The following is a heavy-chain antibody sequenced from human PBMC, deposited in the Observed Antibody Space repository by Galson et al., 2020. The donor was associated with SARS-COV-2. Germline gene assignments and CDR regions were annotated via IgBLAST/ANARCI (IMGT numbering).Heavy chain of an antibody. CDR1: GFTFSSYE. Sequence: GGSLRLSCAASGFTFSSYEMNWVRQAPGKGLEWVSYISSSGSTIYYADSVKGRFTISRDNAKNSLYLQMNSLRAEDTAVYYCARDWLSGNYAFDIWGQGTMVTVSS. J-gene: IGHJ3*02. CDR2: ISSSGSTI. D-gene: IGHD1-26*01. V-gene: IGHV3-48*03. CDR3: ARDWLSGNYAFDI.